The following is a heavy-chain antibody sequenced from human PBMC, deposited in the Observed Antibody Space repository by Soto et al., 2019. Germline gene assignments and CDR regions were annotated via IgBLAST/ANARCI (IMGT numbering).Heavy chain of an antibody. J-gene: IGHJ3*01. CDR3: ARDPNGDYLGAFDF. CDR2: IGANGGGT. Sequence: EVQLLEAGGGLVQPGGSLRLSCAASGFTFSSFFMSWVRQAPGKGLDWVSGIGANGGGTYYADSVKGRFIISRDNSKNTLYLQMNSLRAKDTAVYYCARDPNGDYLGAFDFWGQKTMVTVSS. CDR1: GFTFSSFF. D-gene: IGHD4-17*01. V-gene: IGHV3-23*01.